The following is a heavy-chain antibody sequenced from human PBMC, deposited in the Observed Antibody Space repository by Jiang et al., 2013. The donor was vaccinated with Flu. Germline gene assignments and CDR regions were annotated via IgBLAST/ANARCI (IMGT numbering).Heavy chain of an antibody. D-gene: IGHD5-12*01. CDR3: ARLGSGYDLDAFDI. J-gene: IGHJ3*02. CDR1: GGSFSGYY. V-gene: IGHV4-34*01. Sequence: LLKPSETLSLTCAVYGGSFSGYYWSWIRQPPGKGLEWIGEINHSGSTNYNPSLKSRVTISVDTSKNQFSLKLSSVTAADTAVYYCARLGSGYDLDAFDIWGQGTMVTVSS. CDR2: INHSGST.